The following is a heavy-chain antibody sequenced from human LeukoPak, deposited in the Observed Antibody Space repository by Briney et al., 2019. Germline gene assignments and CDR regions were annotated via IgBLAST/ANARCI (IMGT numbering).Heavy chain of an antibody. J-gene: IGHJ4*02. D-gene: IGHD2-2*01. CDR2: INAGNGNT. CDR3: ARGIRVPAASSFDY. CDR1: GYTFTSYY. V-gene: IGHV1-3*01. Sequence: ASVKVSCKASGYTFTSYYMHWVRQAPGQRLEWIGWINAGNGNTKYSQKFQGRVTITRDTSASTAYMELSSLRSEDTAVYYCARGIRVPAASSFDYWGQGTLVTVSS.